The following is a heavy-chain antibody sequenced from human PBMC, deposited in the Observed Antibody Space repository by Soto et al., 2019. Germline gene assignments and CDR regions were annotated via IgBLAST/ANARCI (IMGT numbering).Heavy chain of an antibody. V-gene: IGHV3-20*01. CDR3: AGCSGGSCYYFDY. CDR1: GFTFDDYG. CDR2: INWNGGST. Sequence: GGSLRLSCAASGFTFDDYGMSWVRQAPGKGLEWVSGINWNGGSTGYADSVKGRFTISRDNAKNSLYLQMNSLRAEDTALYHCAGCSGGSCYYFDYWGQGTLVTVSS. D-gene: IGHD2-15*01. J-gene: IGHJ4*02.